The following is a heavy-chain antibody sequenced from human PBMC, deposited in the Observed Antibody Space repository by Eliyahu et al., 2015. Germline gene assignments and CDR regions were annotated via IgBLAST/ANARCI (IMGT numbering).Heavy chain of an antibody. CDR3: AIWNGRDY. CDR2: INEDGSEK. D-gene: IGHD1-1*01. J-gene: IGHJ4*02. CDR1: GFTFNNRW. Sequence: EVQVVESGGGLVQPGGSLSLSCVVTGFTFNNRWMTWVPPGPGEGAGGVANINEDGSEKYYVDSVKGRFSISRDNAKNSLYLQMNSLRAEDTAVYYCAIWNGRDYWGQGTRVTVSS. V-gene: IGHV3-7*01.